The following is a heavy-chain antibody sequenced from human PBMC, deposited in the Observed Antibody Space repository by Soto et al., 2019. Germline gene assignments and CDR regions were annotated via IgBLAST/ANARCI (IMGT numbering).Heavy chain of an antibody. CDR3: ARGSGYSTSHNWFDP. J-gene: IGHJ5*02. D-gene: IGHD5-12*01. Sequence: ASVKVSCKASGYTFTSFDINWVRQATGQGLEWMGWMNPHSGNTGYAQKFQGRVTMTRDTSISTAYMELSSLRSEDTAVYYCARGSGYSTSHNWFDPWGQGTRVTVSS. CDR2: MNPHSGNT. CDR1: GYTFTSFD. V-gene: IGHV1-8*01.